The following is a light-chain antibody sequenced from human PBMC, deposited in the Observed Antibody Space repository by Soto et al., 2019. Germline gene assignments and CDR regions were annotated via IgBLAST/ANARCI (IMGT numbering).Light chain of an antibody. J-gene: IGKJ4*01. CDR1: QSVSSSY. CDR2: GAS. Sequence: EIVLTQSPGTLSLSPGERATLSCRASQSVSSSYLAWYQQKPGQAPRLLIYGASSRATGIPDRFSVSGSGTDCTLTISRLEPEDFAVYYCHQYDSSPLTFGGGTKVEIK. V-gene: IGKV3-20*01. CDR3: HQYDSSPLT.